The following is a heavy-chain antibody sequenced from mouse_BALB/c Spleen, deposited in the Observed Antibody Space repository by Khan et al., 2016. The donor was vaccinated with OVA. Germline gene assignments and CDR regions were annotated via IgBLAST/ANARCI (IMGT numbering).Heavy chain of an antibody. J-gene: IGHJ2*01. CDR1: GYSITSGYG. CDR3: ARTARIKY. Sequence: VQLQQSGPGLVKPSQSLSLTCTVTGYSITSGYGWNWIRQFPGNKLEWMGYISYSGSTNYNPSLKSRISITRDTSKNQFFLQLNSVTTEDTATYYCARTARIKYWGQGTTLTVSS. D-gene: IGHD1-2*01. CDR2: ISYSGST. V-gene: IGHV3-2*02.